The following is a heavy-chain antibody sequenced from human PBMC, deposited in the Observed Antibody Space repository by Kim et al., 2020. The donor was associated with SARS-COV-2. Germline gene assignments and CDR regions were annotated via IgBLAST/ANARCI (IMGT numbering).Heavy chain of an antibody. J-gene: IGHJ4*02. CDR1: GYTFTGYH. CDR2: INTNSGGT. Sequence: ASVKVSCKAAGYTFTGYHIHWVRQAPGQGLEWMGLINTNSGGTNSAQKFQGRVAMTRDTSISTAYMELSRLTSDDTAVYYCAKMGPAPGTGTKWENYYWGQGTLVTVSS. D-gene: IGHD3-10*01. CDR3: AKMGPAPGTGTKWENYY. V-gene: IGHV1-2*06.